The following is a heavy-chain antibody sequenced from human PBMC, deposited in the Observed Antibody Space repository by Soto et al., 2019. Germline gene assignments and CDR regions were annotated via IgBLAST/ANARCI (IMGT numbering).Heavy chain of an antibody. J-gene: IGHJ6*02. Sequence: SETLSLTCAVYGGSFSGYYWSWIRQPPGKGLEWIGEINHGGSTNYNPSLKSRVTISVDTSKNQFSLKLSSVTAADTAVYYCARGRGRAARPWWGIEVARTMRMDVWRHGTKVIVSS. CDR1: GGSFSGYY. CDR3: ARGRGRAARPWWGIEVARTMRMDV. CDR2: INHGGST. D-gene: IGHD6-6*01. V-gene: IGHV4-34*01.